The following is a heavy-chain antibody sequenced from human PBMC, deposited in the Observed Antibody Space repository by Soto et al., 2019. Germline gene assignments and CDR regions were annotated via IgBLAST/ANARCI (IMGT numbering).Heavy chain of an antibody. D-gene: IGHD3-3*01. CDR3: AKDSSDYDFWSGYPTCFDY. Sequence: EVQLLESGGGLVQPGGSLRLSCADSGFTFSSYAMSWVRQAPGKGLEWVSAISGSGGSTYYADSVKGRFTISRDNSKNTLYLQMNSLRAEDTAVYYCAKDSSDYDFWSGYPTCFDYWGQGTLVTVSS. CDR2: ISGSGGST. J-gene: IGHJ4*02. V-gene: IGHV3-23*01. CDR1: GFTFSSYA.